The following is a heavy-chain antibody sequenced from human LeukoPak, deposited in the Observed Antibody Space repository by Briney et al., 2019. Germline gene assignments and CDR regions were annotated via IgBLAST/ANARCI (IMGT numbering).Heavy chain of an antibody. CDR3: ARDGQGGGTYYFDY. J-gene: IGHJ4*02. CDR2: ISSSSSYI. D-gene: IGHD4-23*01. Sequence: PGGSLRLSCAASGFTFSSYSMNWVRQAPGKGLEWVSSISSSSSYIYYADSVKGRFTISRDNAKNSLYLQMNSLRAEDTAVYYCARDGQGGGTYYFDYWGQGTLVTVSS. V-gene: IGHV3-21*01. CDR1: GFTFSSYS.